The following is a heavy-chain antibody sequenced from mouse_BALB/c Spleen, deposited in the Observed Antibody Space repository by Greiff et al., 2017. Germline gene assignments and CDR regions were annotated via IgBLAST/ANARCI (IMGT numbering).Heavy chain of an antibody. Sequence: EVQRVESGGGLVKPGGSLKLSCAASGFTFSSYAMSWVRQTPEKRLEWVASISSGGSTYYPDSVKGRFTISRDNARNILYLQMSSLRSEDTAMYYCARVRTTVVATNFDYWGQGTTLTVSS. V-gene: IGHV5-6-5*01. J-gene: IGHJ2*01. CDR2: ISSGGST. D-gene: IGHD1-1*01. CDR1: GFTFSSYA. CDR3: ARVRTTVVATNFDY.